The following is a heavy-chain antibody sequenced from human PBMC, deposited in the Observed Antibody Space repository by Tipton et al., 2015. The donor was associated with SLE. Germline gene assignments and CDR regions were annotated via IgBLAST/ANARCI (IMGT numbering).Heavy chain of an antibody. CDR1: GGSMRSFSYY. CDR3: ARILTAGTYYFDS. D-gene: IGHD3-10*01. CDR2: YYYSGSS. J-gene: IGHJ4*02. Sequence: TLSLTCTVSGGSMRSFSYYWGWIRQSPGKGLEWIGGYYYSGSSYYNPSLPSLRSRVTISVDTSKKQLSLKLRSVTAADTAVYYCARILTAGTYYFDSWGPGTLVTVSS. V-gene: IGHV4-39*07.